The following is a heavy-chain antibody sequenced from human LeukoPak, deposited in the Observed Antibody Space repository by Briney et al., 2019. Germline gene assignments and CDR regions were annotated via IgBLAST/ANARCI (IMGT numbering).Heavy chain of an antibody. Sequence: KAGGSLRLSCAASGFTFSSYAMSWVRQASGKGLEWVGRVKSKTDGGTTDYGAPVKGRFTISRDDSKNTLYLQMNNLKTEDTAVYYCTTERRESSGWYNWCFDYWGQGTLVTVSS. CDR2: VKSKTDGGTT. D-gene: IGHD6-19*01. CDR1: GFTFSSYA. CDR3: TTERRESSGWYNWCFDY. V-gene: IGHV3-15*01. J-gene: IGHJ4*02.